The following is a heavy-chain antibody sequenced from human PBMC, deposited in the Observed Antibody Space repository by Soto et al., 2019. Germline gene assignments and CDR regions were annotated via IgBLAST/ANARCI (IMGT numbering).Heavy chain of an antibody. V-gene: IGHV5-51*01. D-gene: IGHD1-26*01. CDR3: ARRKNKVGAPFDY. CDR2: IYPDDSES. CDR1: GYNFTTYW. Sequence: GEALKISCKGSGYNFTTYWIGWERQMPEKVLEWMGIIYPDDSESRHGPSFQGQVTLSADKSITTAYMHWSGLKASDSGIYYCARRKNKVGAPFDYWGQGXLVTVYS. J-gene: IGHJ4*02.